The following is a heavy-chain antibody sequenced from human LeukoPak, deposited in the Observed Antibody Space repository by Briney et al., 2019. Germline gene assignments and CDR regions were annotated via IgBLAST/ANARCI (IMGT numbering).Heavy chain of an antibody. J-gene: IGHJ4*02. Sequence: GGSLRLSCSVCGNPFSIYQMKWVRQAPGKGLEWVSNIGSSGTTRYYADSVKGRFSISRDNAKNSLYLQMNSLRVEDTGVYYCALLAVASDFDYWGQGALVTVSS. CDR1: GNPFSIYQ. D-gene: IGHD6-19*01. CDR2: IGSSGTTR. CDR3: ALLAVASDFDY. V-gene: IGHV3-48*03.